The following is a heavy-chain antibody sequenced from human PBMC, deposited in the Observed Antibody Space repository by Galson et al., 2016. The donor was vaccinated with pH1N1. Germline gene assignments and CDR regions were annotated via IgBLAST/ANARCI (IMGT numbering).Heavy chain of an antibody. V-gene: IGHV4-61*09. CDR2: IYTSGST. J-gene: IGHJ6*02. CDR3: ARGTIDSAGSGNYYSNYYYGMDV. CDR1: GDSMTSGFYY. Sequence: LSLTCTVSGDSMTSGFYYWTWIRQPAGKGLEYIGYIYTSGSTNYNPSLKSRLIISVDTSKNQVSLKLSSVTAADTAIYYCARGTIDSAGSGNYYSNYYYGMDVWGQGTMVTVSS. D-gene: IGHD3-10*01.